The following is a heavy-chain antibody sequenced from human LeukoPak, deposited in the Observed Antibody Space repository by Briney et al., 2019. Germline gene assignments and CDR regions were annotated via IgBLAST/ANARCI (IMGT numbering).Heavy chain of an antibody. J-gene: IGHJ4*02. V-gene: IGHV3-7*04. CDR3: ARDWETFEDY. CDR1: GFTFSRYW. D-gene: IGHD3-16*01. Sequence: PGGSLRLSCAASGFTFSRYWMHWVRQAPGKGLEWVANIKQDGSEKYYVDSVKGRFTISRDNAKNSLYLQMNSLRAEDTAVYYCARDWETFEDYWGQGTLVTVSS. CDR2: IKQDGSEK.